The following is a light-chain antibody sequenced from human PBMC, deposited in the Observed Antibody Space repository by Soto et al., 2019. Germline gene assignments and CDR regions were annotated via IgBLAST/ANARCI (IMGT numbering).Light chain of an antibody. Sequence: EIVMTQSPATLSVSPGERATLSCRASQSISSNYLAWYQQKSGQAPRLLLYGTSSRATGIPERFSGSGSGTDFTLTISRLEPEDFAVYYCQHYGSSRTFGQGTKV. V-gene: IGKV3-20*01. CDR1: QSISSNY. J-gene: IGKJ1*01. CDR3: QHYGSSRT. CDR2: GTS.